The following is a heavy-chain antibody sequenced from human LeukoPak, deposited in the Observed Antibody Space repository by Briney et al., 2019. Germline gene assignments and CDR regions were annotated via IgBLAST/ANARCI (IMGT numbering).Heavy chain of an antibody. CDR1: GFTFSRYG. CDR2: IWYDGSNK. CDR3: PRAVAAVAGPEVWFDPWGQGTPVTVSSCESRFDP. V-gene: IGHV3-33*01. J-gene: IGHJ5*02. D-gene: IGHD6-19*01. Sequence: GGSLRLSCAASGFTFSRYGMHWVRQAPGKGLEWVAAIWYDGSNKYYADSVKGRFTISRDNSKNTLYLQMNSLRAEDTAVYYCPRAVAAVAGPEVWFDPWGQGTPVTVSSCESRFDPWGQGTLVTVSS.